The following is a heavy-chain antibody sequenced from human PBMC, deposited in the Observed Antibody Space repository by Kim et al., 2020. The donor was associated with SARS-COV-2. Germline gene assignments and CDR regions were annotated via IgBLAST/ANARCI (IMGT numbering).Heavy chain of an antibody. CDR3: ARLWADYDSSGSLDY. V-gene: IGHV4-39*01. CDR2: IYYSGST. CDR1: GGSISSSSYY. D-gene: IGHD3-22*01. Sequence: SETLSLTCTVSGGSISSSSYYWGWIHQPPGKGLEWIGSIYYSGSTYYNPSLKSRVTISVDTSKNQFSLKLSSVTAADTAVYYCARLWADYDSSGSLDYWGQGTLVTVSS. J-gene: IGHJ4*02.